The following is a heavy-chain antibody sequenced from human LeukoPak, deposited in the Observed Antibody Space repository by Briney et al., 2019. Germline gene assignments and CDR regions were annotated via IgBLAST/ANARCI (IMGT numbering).Heavy chain of an antibody. V-gene: IGHV4-34*01. Sequence: SETLSLTCAVYGGSFSGYYWSWIRQPPGKGLEWIGEINRSGSTNYNPSLKSRVIISVDTSKNQFSLKLSSVTAADTAVYYCARLYGSGSYYRHWGQGILVAVSS. J-gene: IGHJ4*02. CDR2: INRSGST. CDR1: GGSFSGYY. CDR3: ARLYGSGSYYRH. D-gene: IGHD3-10*01.